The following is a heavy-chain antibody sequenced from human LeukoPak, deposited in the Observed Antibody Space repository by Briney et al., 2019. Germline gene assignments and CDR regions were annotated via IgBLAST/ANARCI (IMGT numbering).Heavy chain of an antibody. Sequence: SETLSLTCTVSGGSISSSSYYWGWIRQPPGKGLEWIGTIYYSGSTYYNPSLKSRVTISVDTSKNQFSLKLSSVTAADTAVYYCARVYNYGYNRYFDYWGQGTLVTVSS. CDR1: GGSISSSSYY. J-gene: IGHJ4*02. CDR2: IYYSGST. D-gene: IGHD5-18*01. CDR3: ARVYNYGYNRYFDY. V-gene: IGHV4-39*07.